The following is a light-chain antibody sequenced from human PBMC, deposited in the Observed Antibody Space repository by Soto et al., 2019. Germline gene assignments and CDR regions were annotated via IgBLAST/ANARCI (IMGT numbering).Light chain of an antibody. CDR1: QNVNTN. Sequence: EKVLTQFPATLSVSPGERANLSCWASQNVNTNLAWYQQKPGQAPRLLITGASTRATGIPARFSGSGSGTQFTLTISSLQSEDVAVYYCQQYSTWPLTFGPGTKVEVK. V-gene: IGKV3-15*01. J-gene: IGKJ3*01. CDR2: GAS. CDR3: QQYSTWPLT.